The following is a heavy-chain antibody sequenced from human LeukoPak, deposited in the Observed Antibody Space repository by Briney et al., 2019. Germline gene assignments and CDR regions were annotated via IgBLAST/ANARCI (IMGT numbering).Heavy chain of an antibody. CDR3: MGADYGGH. CDR1: GASIISNNW. J-gene: IGHJ4*02. V-gene: IGHV4-4*02. CDR2: IWHSGTT. D-gene: IGHD4-17*01. Sequence: PSETLSLTCAVSGASIISNNWWSWVRQPSGKGLEWIGEIWHSGTTNYNPSLKSRVTISVDNSKNQFSLKLNSVTAADPAVYYCMGADYGGHWGQGTLVTVSS.